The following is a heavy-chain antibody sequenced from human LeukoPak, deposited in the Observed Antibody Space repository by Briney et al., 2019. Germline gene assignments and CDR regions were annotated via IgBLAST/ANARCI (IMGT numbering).Heavy chain of an antibody. D-gene: IGHD1-26*01. Sequence: GGSLRLTCAAAGFTFSDYWMTWVRQFPGQGLEWVANIKQDGSESYYVHSVKGRFTISRDNAKQSLYLDMDSLRVEDTAVYYCTRVGAWDLQRVFDHWGQGPVITVSS. CDR2: IKQDGSES. CDR1: GFTFSDYW. J-gene: IGHJ1*01. V-gene: IGHV3-7*01. CDR3: TRVGAWDLQRVFDH.